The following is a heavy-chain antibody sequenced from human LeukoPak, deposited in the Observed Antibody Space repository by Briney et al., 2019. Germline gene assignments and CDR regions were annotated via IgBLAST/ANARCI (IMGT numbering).Heavy chain of an antibody. Sequence: GGSLRLSCADSGFSCSTYAMHWLRQAPGKGLEGVVVMSYGGRNEYYADTVKGRFTISRGNSKNTLYLQMNSLSAEDTAVYYCARCSTSSSNSVRWFDPWGQGTLVTVSS. CDR2: MSYGGRNE. V-gene: IGHV3-30*04. CDR3: ARCSTSSSNSVRWFDP. CDR1: GFSCSTYA. D-gene: IGHD2-2*01. J-gene: IGHJ5*02.